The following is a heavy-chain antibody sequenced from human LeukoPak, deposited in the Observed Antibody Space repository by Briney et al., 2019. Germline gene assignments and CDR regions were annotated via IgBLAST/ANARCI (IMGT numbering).Heavy chain of an antibody. D-gene: IGHD5-24*01. Sequence: PSETLSLTCTVSGGSISSGDYYWSWIRQPPGKGLEWIGYIYYSGSTYYNPSLKSRVTISVDTSKNQFSLKLSSVTAADTAVYYCAKWPHREMATITPRSDWYFDLWGRGTLVTVSS. CDR1: GGSISSGDYY. J-gene: IGHJ2*01. CDR2: IYYSGST. V-gene: IGHV4-30-4*08. CDR3: AKWPHREMATITPRSDWYFDL.